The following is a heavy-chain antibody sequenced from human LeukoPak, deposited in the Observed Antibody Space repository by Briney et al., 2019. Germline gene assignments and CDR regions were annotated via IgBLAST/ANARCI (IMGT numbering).Heavy chain of an antibody. CDR1: GFTFSSYW. CDR2: INSDGSST. J-gene: IGHJ4*02. CDR3: ARDKYYYGSGSYSGFD. V-gene: IGHV3-74*01. D-gene: IGHD3-10*01. Sequence: GVSLRLSCAASGFTFSSYWMHWVRQAPGKGLVWVSRINSDGSSTSYADSVKGRFTISRDNAKNTLYLQMNSLRAEDTAVYYCARDKYYYGSGSYSGFDWGQGTLVTVSS.